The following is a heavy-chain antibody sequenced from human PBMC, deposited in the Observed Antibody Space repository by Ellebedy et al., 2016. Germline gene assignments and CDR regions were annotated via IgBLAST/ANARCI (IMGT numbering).Heavy chain of an antibody. J-gene: IGHJ4*02. D-gene: IGHD2-15*01. CDR1: GFTFSSYV. CDR2: IGGDSSGT. CDR3: AKAHCSGGSCYRPPDY. Sequence: GESLKISCAASGFTFSSYVMYWVRQAPGKGLEWVSSIGGDSSGTYYADSVKGRFTISRDNSKNTVYLQMNSLRDEDTAVYYCAKAHCSGGSCYRPPDYWGQGTLVIVSS. V-gene: IGHV3-23*01.